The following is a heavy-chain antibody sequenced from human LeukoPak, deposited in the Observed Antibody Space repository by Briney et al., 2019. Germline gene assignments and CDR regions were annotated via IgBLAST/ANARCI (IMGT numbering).Heavy chain of an antibody. D-gene: IGHD6-19*01. CDR1: GFTFSSYS. CDR3: ARDEQWLVRDPIWFDP. CDR2: ISSSSSYI. J-gene: IGHJ5*02. V-gene: IGHV3-21*01. Sequence: PGGSLRLSCAASGFTFSSYSMNWVRQAPGKGLEWVSSISSSSSYIYYADSVKGRFTISRDNAKNSLYLQMNSLRAEDTAVYYCARDEQWLVRDPIWFDPWGQGTLVTVSS.